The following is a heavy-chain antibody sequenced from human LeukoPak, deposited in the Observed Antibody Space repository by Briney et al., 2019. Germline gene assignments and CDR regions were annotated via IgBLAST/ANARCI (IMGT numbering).Heavy chain of an antibody. CDR1: GFTFSNFA. CDR2: ISYDGSNK. V-gene: IGHV3-30*04. J-gene: IGHJ4*02. D-gene: IGHD5-18*01. CDR3: ARVGRGYSFNVYYFDY. Sequence: GGSLRLSCAASGFTFSNFAMHWVRQAPGRGLEWVAIISYDGSNKYYEDSVKGRFTISRDNSKNTLYLQMNSLRAEDTAVYYCARVGRGYSFNVYYFDYWGQGTLVTVSS.